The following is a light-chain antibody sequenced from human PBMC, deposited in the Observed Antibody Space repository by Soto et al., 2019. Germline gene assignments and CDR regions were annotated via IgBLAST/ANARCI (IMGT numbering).Light chain of an antibody. J-gene: IGKJ1*01. CDR1: RSFFSRFRNKNY. Sequence: DVVMTQSPDSLTLSLGERASINCKSSRSFFSRFRNKNYLGWFQQKPGQTPRLLIYWASTRESGVSDRFSGSGSGTDFTLTIDSLQAEDVAVYYCQQYYTTPTWTFGQRTKV. CDR3: QQYYTTPTWT. V-gene: IGKV4-1*01. CDR2: WAS.